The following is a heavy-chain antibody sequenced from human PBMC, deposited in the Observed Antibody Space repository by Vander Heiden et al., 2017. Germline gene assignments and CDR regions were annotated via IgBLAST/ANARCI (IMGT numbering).Heavy chain of an antibody. CDR3: ARILSSHYDGWYFDL. D-gene: IGHD3-22*01. CDR1: GFSLSTARMG. CDR2: IFSNDEK. Sequence: QVTLKESGPVLVKPTETLTLTCTVSGFSLSTARMGVSWIRQPPGKALEWLAHIFSNDEKSYSTSLKSRLTISKDTSKSQVVLTMTNMDPVDTATYYCARILSSHYDGWYFDLWGRGTLVTVSS. J-gene: IGHJ2*01. V-gene: IGHV2-26*01.